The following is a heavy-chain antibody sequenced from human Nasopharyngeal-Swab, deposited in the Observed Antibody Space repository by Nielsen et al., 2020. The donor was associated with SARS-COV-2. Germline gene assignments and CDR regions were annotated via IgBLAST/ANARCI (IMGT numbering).Heavy chain of an antibody. Sequence: ASVKVSCKASGYTFTSYGISWVLQAPGQGLEWMGWISTYNGNTNYAQKLQGRVTMTTDTSTSTAYMELRSLRSDDTAVYYCARELYDEDDVYYDSSGYSSWGQGTLVTVSS. CDR3: ARELYDEDDVYYDSSGYSS. V-gene: IGHV1-18*01. J-gene: IGHJ4*02. CDR1: GYTFTSYG. CDR2: ISTYNGNT. D-gene: IGHD3-22*01.